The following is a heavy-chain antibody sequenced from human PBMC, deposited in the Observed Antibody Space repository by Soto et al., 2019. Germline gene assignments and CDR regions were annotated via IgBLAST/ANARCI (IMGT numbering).Heavy chain of an antibody. CDR2: IIPIFGST. D-gene: IGHD2-2*02. V-gene: IGHV1-69*05. CDR3: ARDKGIVVVPAAIFFYYYYGMDV. J-gene: IGHJ6*02. CDR1: GGTFSSYA. Sequence: GASVKVSCKASGGTFSSYAISWVRQAPGQGLEWMGGIIPIFGSTSYAQKFQGRVTMTRDTSTSTVYMELSSLRSEDTAVYYCARDKGIVVVPAAIFFYYYYGMDVWGQGTTVTVSS.